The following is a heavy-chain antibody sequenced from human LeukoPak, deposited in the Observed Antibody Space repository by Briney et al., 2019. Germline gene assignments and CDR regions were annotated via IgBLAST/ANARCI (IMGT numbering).Heavy chain of an antibody. Sequence: GGSLRLSCAASGFTFSSYGMHWVRQAPGKGLEWVAFIRYDGSNKYSADSVKGRFTISRDNSKNTLYLQMNSLRPEDTAVYYCAKGVRGYCSSTSCLHYYYYYMDVWGKGTTVTVSS. D-gene: IGHD2-2*03. J-gene: IGHJ6*03. CDR2: IRYDGSNK. CDR1: GFTFSSYG. V-gene: IGHV3-30*02. CDR3: AKGVRGYCSSTSCLHYYYYYMDV.